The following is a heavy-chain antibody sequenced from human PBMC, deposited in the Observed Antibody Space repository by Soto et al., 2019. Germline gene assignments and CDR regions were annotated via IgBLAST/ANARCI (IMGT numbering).Heavy chain of an antibody. V-gene: IGHV4-59*01. CDR2: IYYSGSS. CDR3: AKGLGYFDS. Sequence: PSETLSLTCTVSGGSISRYYWTWIRQPPGKGLEWIGHIYYSGSSNYNASLKSRLTMSVDTSKNQFSLKLSSVTAADTAVYYCAKGLGYFDSWGQGVLVTVSS. J-gene: IGHJ4*02. CDR1: GGSISRYY. D-gene: IGHD1-26*01.